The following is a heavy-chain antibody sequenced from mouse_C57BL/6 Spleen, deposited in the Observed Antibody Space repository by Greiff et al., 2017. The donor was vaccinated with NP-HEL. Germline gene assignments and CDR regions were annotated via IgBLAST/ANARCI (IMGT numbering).Heavy chain of an antibody. V-gene: IGHV1-64*01. D-gene: IGHD1-1*01. CDR3: ARGVLLRYHAHLVY. Sequence: VQLQQPGAELVKPGASVKLSCKASGYTFTSYWMHWVKQRPGQGLEWIGMIHPNSGSTNYNEKFKSKATLTVDKSSSTAYMQLSSLTSEDSAVYHCARGVLLRYHAHLVYWRQGTTLTVSS. J-gene: IGHJ2*01. CDR2: IHPNSGST. CDR1: GYTFTSYW.